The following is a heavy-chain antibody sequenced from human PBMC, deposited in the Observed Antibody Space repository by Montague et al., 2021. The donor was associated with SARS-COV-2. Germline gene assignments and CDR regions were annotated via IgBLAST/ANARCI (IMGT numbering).Heavy chain of an antibody. CDR1: GFAFTDYT. V-gene: IGHV3-48*02. J-gene: IGHJ4*02. CDR2: LHGFSPVI. Sequence: SLRLSFAASGFAFTDYTMNWVRQAPGRGLEWISYLHGFSPVIFYADSVKGRFTISRYNAKNSLFLQMNSLRDEDTAVYYCARDRDWAFDSWGQGTLVTVAS. D-gene: IGHD2-21*02. CDR3: ARDRDWAFDS.